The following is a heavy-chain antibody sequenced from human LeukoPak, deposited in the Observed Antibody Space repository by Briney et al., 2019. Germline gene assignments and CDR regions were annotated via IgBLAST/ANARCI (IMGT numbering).Heavy chain of an antibody. J-gene: IGHJ4*02. D-gene: IGHD3-22*01. CDR3: AKRGVVIRVILVGFHKEAYYFDS. CDR2: ISGSGGGT. CDR1: GISLSNYG. V-gene: IGHV3-23*01. Sequence: GGSLRLSCAVSGISLSNYGMSWVRQAPGKGLEWVAGISGSGGGTNYTDSVKGRFTISRDNPKNTLFLQMNRLRAEDTAVYFCAKRGVVIRVILVGFHKEAYYFDSWGQGALVTVSS.